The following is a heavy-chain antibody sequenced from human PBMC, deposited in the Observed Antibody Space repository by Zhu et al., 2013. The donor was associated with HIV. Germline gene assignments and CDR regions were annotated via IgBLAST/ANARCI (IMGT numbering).Heavy chain of an antibody. J-gene: IGHJ6*02. Sequence: QVQLVQSGAEVKKSGSSIKVSCKASGGTFSSYAISWVRQAPGQGLEWMGGIIPIFGTANYAQKFQGRVTITADESTSTAYMELSSLRSEDTAVYYCATPNDSGRDGMDVWGQGDHGSPSP. CDR3: ATPNDSGRDGMDV. CDR2: IIPIFGTA. CDR1: GGTFSSYA. D-gene: IGHD3-10*01. V-gene: IGHV1-69*01.